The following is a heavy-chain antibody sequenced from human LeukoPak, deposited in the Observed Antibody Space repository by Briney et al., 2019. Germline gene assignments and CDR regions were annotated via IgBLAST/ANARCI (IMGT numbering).Heavy chain of an antibody. D-gene: IGHD1-1*01. V-gene: IGHV4-39*07. CDR2: IYYSGST. CDR3: ARSTPMFMDV. Sequence: KPSETLPLTCTVSGGSISSSNYWGWIRQPPGKGLEWIGSIYYSGSTYYNPSLKSRLTISLDTSKNQFSLKVNSVTAADTAVYYCARSTPMFMDVWGKGTTVSVSS. CDR1: GGSISSSNY. J-gene: IGHJ6*03.